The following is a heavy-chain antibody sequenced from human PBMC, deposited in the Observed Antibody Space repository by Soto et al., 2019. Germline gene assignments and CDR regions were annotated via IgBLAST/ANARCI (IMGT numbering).Heavy chain of an antibody. CDR2: ISAYNGNT. Sequence: GASVKVSCKASGYTFTSYGISWVRQAPGQGLEWMGWISAYNGNTNYAQKLQGRVTMTTDTSTSTAYMELRSLRSDDTAVYYCARRGTIAVAEYAFDIWGQGTMVTVSS. CDR1: GYTFTSYG. D-gene: IGHD6-19*01. J-gene: IGHJ3*02. V-gene: IGHV1-18*01. CDR3: ARRGTIAVAEYAFDI.